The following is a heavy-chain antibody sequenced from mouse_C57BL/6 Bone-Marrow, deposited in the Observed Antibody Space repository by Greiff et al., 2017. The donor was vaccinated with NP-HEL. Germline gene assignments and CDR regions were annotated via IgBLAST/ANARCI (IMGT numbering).Heavy chain of an antibody. CDR3: ASSASYYYGSTLYYFDY. D-gene: IGHD1-1*01. J-gene: IGHJ2*01. CDR2: ISYDGSN. Sequence: EVQLQQSGPGLVKPSQSLSLTCSVTGYSITSGYYWNWIRQFPGNKLEWMGYISYDGSNNYNPSLKNRISITRDTSMNQFFLKLNSVTTEDTATYYCASSASYYYGSTLYYFDYWGQGTTLTVSS. V-gene: IGHV3-6*01. CDR1: GYSITSGYY.